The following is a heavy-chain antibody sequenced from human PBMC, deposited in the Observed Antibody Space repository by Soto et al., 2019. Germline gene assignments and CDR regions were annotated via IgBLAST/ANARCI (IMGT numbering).Heavy chain of an antibody. V-gene: IGHV1-69*02. CDR1: GGTLSMYT. D-gene: IGHD5-18*01. CDR3: ARNTGNWLDP. Sequence: QVQLVQSGAQMKKTGSSVKVSCKATGGTLSMYTISWVRQAPGQGLEWMGRIIPVVGVVNYAQKFQGRVTITAVKATMTAYMELSSLRSDDTALYYCARNTGNWLDPWGQGTLVTVSP. CDR2: IIPVVGVV. J-gene: IGHJ5*02.